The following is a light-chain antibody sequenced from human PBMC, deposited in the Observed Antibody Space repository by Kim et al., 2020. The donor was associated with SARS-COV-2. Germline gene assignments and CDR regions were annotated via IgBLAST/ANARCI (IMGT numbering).Light chain of an antibody. CDR2: GAS. J-gene: IGKJ5*01. V-gene: IGKV4-1*01. Sequence: TPITCRSSQSVLSSSNNRSYLSWHQQKPGQPPRLLIYGASSRKSGVPDRFGGSVSGTDFTLTISSLQAEDVAVYYCQQYYTTPITFGQGTRLEIK. CDR1: QSVLSSSNNRSY. CDR3: QQYYTTPIT.